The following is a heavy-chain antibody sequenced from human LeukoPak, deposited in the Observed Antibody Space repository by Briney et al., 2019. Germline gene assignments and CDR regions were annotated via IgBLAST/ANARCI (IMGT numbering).Heavy chain of an antibody. Sequence: ASVKVSCKASGYTFTSYGISWVRQAPGQGLEWMGWISAYNGNTNYAQKLQGRVTMTTDTSTSTAYMELRSLRSDDTAVYYCASYIVVVPAAPTNWAFDIWGQGTMVTVSS. CDR3: ASYIVVVPAAPTNWAFDI. V-gene: IGHV1-18*01. CDR1: GYTFTSYG. CDR2: ISAYNGNT. J-gene: IGHJ3*02. D-gene: IGHD2-2*01.